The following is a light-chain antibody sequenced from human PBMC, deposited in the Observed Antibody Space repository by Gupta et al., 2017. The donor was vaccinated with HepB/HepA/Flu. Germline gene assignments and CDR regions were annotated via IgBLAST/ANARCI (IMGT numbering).Light chain of an antibody. CDR3: ETWDSNTVV. V-gene: IGLV4-60*03. CDR1: SGHSSYI. Sequence: QPVLTQSSSASASLGSSVTLTCTLSSGHSSYIIAWHQQQPGKAPRYLMKLEGSGSYNKGSGGPGRFSGSSSGADRYLTISNLQSEDEDDYYCETWDSNTVVFGGGTKLTVL. J-gene: IGLJ2*01. CDR2: LEGSGSY.